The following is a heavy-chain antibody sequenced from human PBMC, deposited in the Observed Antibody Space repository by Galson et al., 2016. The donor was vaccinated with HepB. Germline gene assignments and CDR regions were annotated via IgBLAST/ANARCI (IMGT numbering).Heavy chain of an antibody. CDR1: GFSFHRFG. CDR3: ARGKGAYYNAAFEL. V-gene: IGHV3-33*01. Sequence: SLRLSCAASGFSFHRFGMHWVRQAPGKRLEWVAVIWYDGSESEYLDSVQGRFTVSRDNSKKTLYLQMDSLRNDDTAVYYCARGKGAYYNAAFELWGQGTRVTVSS. J-gene: IGHJ3*01. CDR2: IWYDGSES. D-gene: IGHD2/OR15-2a*01.